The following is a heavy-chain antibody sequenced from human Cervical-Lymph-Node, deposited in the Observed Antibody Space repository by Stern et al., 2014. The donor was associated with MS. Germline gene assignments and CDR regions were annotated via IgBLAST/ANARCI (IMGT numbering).Heavy chain of an antibody. D-gene: IGHD2/OR15-2a*01. CDR1: GFTFNGYY. Sequence: VQLVESGAEVKKPGASVKVSCKASGFTFNGYYMHWVRQAPGQGLEWLGRINPKTGGTNYEQKFQGRVTMTTDTSITTAYLEVRRLRSDDTAVYYCASGGSVISVDFYDGLDVWGQGTTVTVSS. CDR2: INPKTGGT. J-gene: IGHJ6*02. V-gene: IGHV1-2*06. CDR3: ASGGSVISVDFYDGLDV.